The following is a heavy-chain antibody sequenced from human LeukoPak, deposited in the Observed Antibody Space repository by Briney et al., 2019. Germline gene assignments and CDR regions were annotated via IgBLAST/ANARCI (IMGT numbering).Heavy chain of an antibody. CDR2: MYPSGST. J-gene: IGHJ2*01. V-gene: IGHV4-4*07. Sequence: SETLSLTCTVSGGSISSNYWNWIRQPAGKGLEWVGRMYPSGSTNYNPSLNSRVTMSVDTSKNQFSLKLSSVTAADSAVYYCARDRGGYNWYFDLWGRGTLVTVSS. CDR3: ARDRGGYNWYFDL. D-gene: IGHD5-12*01. CDR1: GGSISSNY.